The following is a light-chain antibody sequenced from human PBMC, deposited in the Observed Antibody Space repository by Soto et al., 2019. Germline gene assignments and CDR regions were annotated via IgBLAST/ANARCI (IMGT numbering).Light chain of an antibody. CDR2: DVS. CDR1: HSLNGR. J-gene: IGKJ1*01. Sequence: DIQMTQSPSTLSSSIGDRVTITCRASHSLNGRLAWYRQRPGHAPDLLIYDVSTLETGVPSRFSGTGSETEFTLTISGLQPDEFATYECQQYNYYSTFCPGTTVEIK. V-gene: IGKV1-5*01. CDR3: QQYNYYST.